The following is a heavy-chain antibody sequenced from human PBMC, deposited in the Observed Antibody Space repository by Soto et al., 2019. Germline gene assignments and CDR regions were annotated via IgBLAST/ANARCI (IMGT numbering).Heavy chain of an antibody. CDR3: ATPRRASDSSGYFFDY. Sequence: ASVKVSCKVSGYTLTELSMHWVRQAPGKGLEWMGGFDPEDGETIYAQKFQGRVTMTEDTPTDTAYMELSSLRSEDTAVYYCATPRRASDSSGYFFDYWGQGTLVTVSS. D-gene: IGHD3-22*01. CDR1: GYTLTELS. J-gene: IGHJ4*02. V-gene: IGHV1-24*01. CDR2: FDPEDGET.